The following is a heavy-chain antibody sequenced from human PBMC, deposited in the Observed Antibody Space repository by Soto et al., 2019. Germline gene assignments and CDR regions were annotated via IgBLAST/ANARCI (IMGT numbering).Heavy chain of an antibody. J-gene: IGHJ3*02. CDR3: ARLQGGAFDT. V-gene: IGHV4-39*01. CDR2: IYYSGRT. Sequence: PSETLSLTCTVSGDSFGSGSYYWGWIRQPPGKGLEWIVNIYYSGRTYYNPSLKSRVTISVDTSKNQFSLKLSSVTAADTAVYYCARLQGGAFDTWGQGSMVTVSS. D-gene: IGHD2-15*01. CDR1: GDSFGSGSYY.